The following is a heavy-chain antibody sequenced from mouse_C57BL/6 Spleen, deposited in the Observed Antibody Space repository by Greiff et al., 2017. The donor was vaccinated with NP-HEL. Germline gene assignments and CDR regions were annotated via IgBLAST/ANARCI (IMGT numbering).Heavy chain of an antibody. Sequence: EVQLQESGGGLVKPGGSLKLSCAASGFTFSDYGMHWVRQAPEKGLEWVAYISSGSSTIYYADTVKGRFTISRDNAKNTLFLQMTSLRSEDTAMYYCARPLTTVVAPYFDYWGQGTTLTVSS. V-gene: IGHV5-17*01. J-gene: IGHJ2*01. D-gene: IGHD1-1*01. CDR2: ISSGSSTI. CDR3: ARPLTTVVAPYFDY. CDR1: GFTFSDYG.